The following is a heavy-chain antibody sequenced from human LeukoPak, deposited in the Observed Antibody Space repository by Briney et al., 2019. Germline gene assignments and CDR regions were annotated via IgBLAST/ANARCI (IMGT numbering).Heavy chain of an antibody. CDR2: IYTSGST. D-gene: IGHD3-3*01. V-gene: IGHV4-61*02. CDR1: GGSISSGSYY. CDR3: ARDYDFWSGYTLTNWFDP. J-gene: IGHJ5*02. Sequence: SQTLSLTCTVSGGSISSGSYYWSWIRQPAGKELEWIGRIYTSGSTNYNPSLKSRVTISVDTSKNQFSLKLSSVTAADTAVYYCARDYDFWSGYTLTNWFDPWGQGTLVTVSS.